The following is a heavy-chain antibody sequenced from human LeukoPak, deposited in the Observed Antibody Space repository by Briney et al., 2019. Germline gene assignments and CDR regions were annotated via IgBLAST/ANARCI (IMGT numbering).Heavy chain of an antibody. V-gene: IGHV1-46*01. Sequence: GASVKVSCKASGYTFTSYYMHWVRQAPGQGLEWMGIINPSGGSTSYAQKFQGRVTMTRDMSTSTAYMELSSLRSEDTAVYYCARGYSYGLTYYYYMDVWGKGTTVTISS. CDR1: GYTFTSYY. D-gene: IGHD5-18*01. CDR3: ARGYSYGLTYYYYMDV. CDR2: INPSGGST. J-gene: IGHJ6*03.